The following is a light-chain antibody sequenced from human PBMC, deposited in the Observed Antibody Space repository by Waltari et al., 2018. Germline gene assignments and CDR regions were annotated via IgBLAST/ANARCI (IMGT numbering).Light chain of an antibody. CDR3: QQYYSTPRA. CDR2: WAS. V-gene: IGKV4-1*01. J-gene: IGKJ1*01. Sequence: DIVMTQSPDSLAVSLVERANINCKSSQSVLYSSNSKNYLAWYQQKPGQPPKLLIYWASTRESGVPDRFSGSGSGTDFTLTITSLQAEDVAVYYCQQYYSTPRAFGQGTKVEIK. CDR1: QSVLYSSNSKNY.